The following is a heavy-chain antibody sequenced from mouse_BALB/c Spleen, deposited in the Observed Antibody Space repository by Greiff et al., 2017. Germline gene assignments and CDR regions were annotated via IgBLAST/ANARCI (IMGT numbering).Heavy chain of an antibody. CDR1: GFTFSSYG. CDR2: INSNGGST. J-gene: IGHJ2*01. V-gene: IGHV5-6-3*01. D-gene: IGHD4-1*01. Sequence: EVQVVESGGGLVQPGGSLKLSCAASGFTFSSYGMSWVRQTPDKRLELVATINSNGGSTYYPDSVKGRFTISRDNAKNTLYLQMSSLKSEDTAMYYCARANWAYYFDYGGQGTTLTVSS. CDR3: ARANWAYYFDY.